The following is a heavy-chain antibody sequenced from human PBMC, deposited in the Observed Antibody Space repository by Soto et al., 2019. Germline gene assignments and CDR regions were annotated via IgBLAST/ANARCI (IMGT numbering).Heavy chain of an antibody. CDR1: GFSFSSKW. CDR3: ETDLNWENY. V-gene: IGHV3-7*01. Sequence: EVELVESGGGLVQPGGSLTLSCSASGFSFSSKWMTWVRQAPGKGLQWVANIKPDGSETYYLDSVKGRFTISRDNTKNSRYLQMNGLRAEEAALYFCETDLNWENYWGQGTLVTVSS. CDR2: IKPDGSET. J-gene: IGHJ4*02. D-gene: IGHD1-1*01.